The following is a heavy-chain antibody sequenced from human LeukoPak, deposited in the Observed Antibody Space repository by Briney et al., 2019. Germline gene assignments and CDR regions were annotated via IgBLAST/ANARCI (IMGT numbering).Heavy chain of an antibody. CDR2: IWYDGSNK. Sequence: GRSLRLSRAASGFTFSSYGMHWVRQAPGKGLEWVAVIWYDGSNKYYADSVKGRFTISRDNSKNTLYLQMNSLRAEDTAVYYCARVEYSSGQDWFDPWGQGTLVTVSS. V-gene: IGHV3-33*01. J-gene: IGHJ5*02. CDR3: ARVEYSSGQDWFDP. CDR1: GFTFSSYG. D-gene: IGHD6-19*01.